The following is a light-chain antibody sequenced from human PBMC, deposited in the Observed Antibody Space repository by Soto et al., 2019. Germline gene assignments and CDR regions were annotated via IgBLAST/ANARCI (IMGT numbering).Light chain of an antibody. Sequence: EIVMTQSPATLSVSPGERATLSCRASQSISSNLAWYQQKPGQAPSLLIFGASTRATGVPARFSGSGSGTEFSLTINSLQSEDFAVYYCQQYRSWPRTFGQGTKVEIK. J-gene: IGKJ1*01. V-gene: IGKV3-15*01. CDR3: QQYRSWPRT. CDR1: QSISSN. CDR2: GAS.